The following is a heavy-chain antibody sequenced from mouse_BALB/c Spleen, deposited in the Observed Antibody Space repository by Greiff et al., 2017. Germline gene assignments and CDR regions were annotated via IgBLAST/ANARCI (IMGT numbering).Heavy chain of an antibody. Sequence: DVMLVESGGGLVKPGGSLKLSCAASGFAFSSYDMSWVRQTPEKRLEWVAYISSGGGSTYYPDTVKGRFTISRDNAKNTLYLQMSSLKSEDTAMYYCARHEDNWGQGTSVTVSS. V-gene: IGHV5-12-1*01. CDR3: ARHEDN. CDR1: GFAFSSYD. CDR2: ISSGGGST. J-gene: IGHJ4*01.